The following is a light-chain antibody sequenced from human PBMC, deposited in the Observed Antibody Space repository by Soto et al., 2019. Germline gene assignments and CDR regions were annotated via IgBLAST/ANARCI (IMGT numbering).Light chain of an antibody. J-gene: IGKJ2*01. V-gene: IGKV1-17*03. Sequence: DIQMTQSPSAMSASVGDSVTIACRASQGISKSLAWFQQEPGKVPKRLIYAASTLQGGVPSRFSGRGSGREFTLTISSLQPEDFATYYCLQHYNYPYTFGQGTKLEIK. CDR2: AAS. CDR3: LQHYNYPYT. CDR1: QGISKS.